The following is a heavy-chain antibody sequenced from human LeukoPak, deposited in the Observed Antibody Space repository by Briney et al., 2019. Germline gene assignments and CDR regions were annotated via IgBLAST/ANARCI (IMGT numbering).Heavy chain of an antibody. CDR3: ARGDYYDSSGYWPLDY. J-gene: IGHJ4*02. Sequence: KASETLSLTCTVSGGSISSYYWSWIQQPPGKGLEWIGYIYYSGSTNYNPSLKSRVTISVDTSKNQFSLKLSSVTAADTAVYYCARGDYYDSSGYWPLDYWGQGTLVTVSS. CDR2: IYYSGST. V-gene: IGHV4-59*01. D-gene: IGHD3-22*01. CDR1: GGSISSYY.